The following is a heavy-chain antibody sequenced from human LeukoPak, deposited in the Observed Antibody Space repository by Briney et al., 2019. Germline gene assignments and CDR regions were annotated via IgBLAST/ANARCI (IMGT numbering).Heavy chain of an antibody. D-gene: IGHD6-6*01. CDR1: GFSLSTRGVG. CDR3: ARTEQLAQSFYFDY. CDR2: NYWEDRY. J-gene: IGHJ4*02. Sequence: EAGPTLVNPRPAFTFTCTFSGFSLSTRGVGVGWIRQPTRNAVGWIYPNYWEDRYNYSTYLRSRRTINKENSKNQVVLTMDNMDPVDTATYYCARTEQLAQSFYFDYWGQGTLVSVSS. V-gene: IGHV2-5*02.